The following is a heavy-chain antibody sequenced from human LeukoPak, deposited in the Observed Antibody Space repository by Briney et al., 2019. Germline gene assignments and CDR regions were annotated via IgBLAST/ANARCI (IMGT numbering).Heavy chain of an antibody. CDR2: IIRDGTGT. D-gene: IGHD3-10*01. V-gene: IGHV3-74*01. CDR1: GFTLSSKV. CDR3: SRAVGYGAGSYGFDI. Sequence: GGSLRLSCAASGFTLSSKVMRWVRQAPGTGLVWVSRIIRDGTGTDYADSVKGRFTISRDIATNTLYLQMNSLRAEDTAVYYCSRAVGYGAGSYGFDIWGQGTTVTVSS. J-gene: IGHJ3*02.